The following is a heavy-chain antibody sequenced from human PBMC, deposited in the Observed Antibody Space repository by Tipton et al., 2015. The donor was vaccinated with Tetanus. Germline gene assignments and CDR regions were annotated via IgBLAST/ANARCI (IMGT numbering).Heavy chain of an antibody. Sequence: TLSLTCTVSGASITSFYWSWIRQSPGKGLEWLGDIYYTGGTHYNASLKGRLTISIDMSENQSSLTLTSVTGADTAVYYCARRVRGYSGYDFDYWGQGTLVTVSP. J-gene: IGHJ4*02. V-gene: IGHV4-59*08. CDR3: ARRVRGYSGYDFDY. CDR1: GASITSFY. D-gene: IGHD5-12*01. CDR2: IYYTGGT.